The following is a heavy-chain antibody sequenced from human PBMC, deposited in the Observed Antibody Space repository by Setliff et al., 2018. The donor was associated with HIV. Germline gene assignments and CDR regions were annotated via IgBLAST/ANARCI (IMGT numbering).Heavy chain of an antibody. CDR3: ATRPRIAARPFDY. CDR2: IFHSGDT. V-gene: IGHV4-31*03. CDR1: GVSVGSGDYY. D-gene: IGHD6-6*01. J-gene: IGHJ4*02. Sequence: SETLSLTCSVSGVSVGSGDYYWHWIRQHPEKALEWIGYIFHSGDTYYNPSLKSRISMSVDTSKNQFSLELTSSTAADTAVYYCATRPRIAARPFDYWGQG.